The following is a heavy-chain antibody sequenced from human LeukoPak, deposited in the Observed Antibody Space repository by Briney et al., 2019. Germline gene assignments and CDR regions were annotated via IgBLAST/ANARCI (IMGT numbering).Heavy chain of an antibody. CDR3: ATSTHHYDSNGYYPYYFDC. V-gene: IGHV3-23*01. Sequence: GGSLRLSCAGSGFTFSSYAMTWVRQAPGTGLEWVSSISRSDGTTYYADSVKGRFTISRDNSKNTLDLQMNSLRAEDTAVYYCATSTHHYDSNGYYPYYFDCWGQGTLVTVSS. D-gene: IGHD3-22*01. CDR1: GFTFSSYA. J-gene: IGHJ4*02. CDR2: ISRSDGTT.